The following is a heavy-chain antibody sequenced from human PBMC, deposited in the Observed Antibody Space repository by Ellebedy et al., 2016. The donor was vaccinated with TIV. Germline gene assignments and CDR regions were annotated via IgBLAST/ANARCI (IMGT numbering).Heavy chain of an antibody. CDR2: INPNSGGT. V-gene: IGHV1-2*04. D-gene: IGHD1-7*01. Sequence: ASVKVSCKASGYTFTGYYMHWVRQAPGQGLEWMGWINPNSGGTNYAQKFQGWVTMTRDTSISTAYMELSRLRSDDTAVYYCARLVAVTGTTDYFDYWGQGILVTVSS. J-gene: IGHJ4*02. CDR3: ARLVAVTGTTDYFDY. CDR1: GYTFTGYY.